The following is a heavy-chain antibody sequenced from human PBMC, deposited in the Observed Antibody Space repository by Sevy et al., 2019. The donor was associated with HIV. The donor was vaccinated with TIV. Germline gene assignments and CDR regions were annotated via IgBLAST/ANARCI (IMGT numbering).Heavy chain of an antibody. Sequence: GGSLRLSCAASGFTFSSYAMSWVRQAPGKGLEWVSAISGSGGSTYYADSVKGRFTISRDNSKNTLYLQMNSLIAVDTAIYYCAKRPDSSGWFVSFDYWGQGTLVTVSS. V-gene: IGHV3-23*01. CDR2: ISGSGGST. J-gene: IGHJ4*02. D-gene: IGHD6-19*01. CDR1: GFTFSSYA. CDR3: AKRPDSSGWFVSFDY.